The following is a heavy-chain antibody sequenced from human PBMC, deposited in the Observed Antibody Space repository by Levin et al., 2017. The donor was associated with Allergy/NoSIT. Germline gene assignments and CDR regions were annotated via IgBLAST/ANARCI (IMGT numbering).Heavy chain of an antibody. J-gene: IGHJ3*02. V-gene: IGHV3-48*01. Sequence: PGGSLRLSCAASGFTFSSYSMNWVRQAPGKGLEWVSYISSSSSTIYYADSVKGRFTISRDNAKNSLYLQMNSLRAEDTAVYYCARPRWGLHDAFDIWGQGTMVTVSS. D-gene: IGHD2-21*02. CDR2: ISSSSSTI. CDR1: GFTFSSYS. CDR3: ARPRWGLHDAFDI.